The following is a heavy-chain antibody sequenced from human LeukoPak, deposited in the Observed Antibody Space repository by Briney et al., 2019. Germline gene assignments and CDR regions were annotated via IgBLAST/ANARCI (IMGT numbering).Heavy chain of an antibody. J-gene: IGHJ4*02. Sequence: PGGSLRLSCAASGFTFSRYRMNWVRQAPEKGLEWVANIKQDGSEKYYVDSVKGRFTISRDNAKNSLFLQMNSLRAEDTAVYYCARDPRTFDYWGQGTLVTVSS. CDR2: IKQDGSEK. V-gene: IGHV3-7*01. CDR1: GFTFSRYR. CDR3: ARDPRTFDY.